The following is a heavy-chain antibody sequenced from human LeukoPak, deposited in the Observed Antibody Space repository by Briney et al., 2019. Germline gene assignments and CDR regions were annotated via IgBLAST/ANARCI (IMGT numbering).Heavy chain of an antibody. Sequence: GGSLRLSCAASGFTVSSNYMSWVRQAPGKGLEWVSVIYSGGSTYYADSVKGRFTISRDNSKNTLYLQMNSLRAEDTAVYYCARGRYSSGWKYFDYWGQGTLVTVSS. CDR1: GFTVSSNY. J-gene: IGHJ4*02. D-gene: IGHD6-19*01. CDR3: ARGRYSSGWKYFDY. V-gene: IGHV3-66*01. CDR2: IYSGGST.